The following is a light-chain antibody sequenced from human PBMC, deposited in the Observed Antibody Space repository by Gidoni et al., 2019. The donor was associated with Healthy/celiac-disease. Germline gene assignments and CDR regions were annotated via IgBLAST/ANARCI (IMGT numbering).Light chain of an antibody. CDR3: QSYDSSLSGPWV. V-gene: IGLV1-40*01. J-gene: IGLJ3*02. Sequence: QSVLTQPPSVSGAPGQRVTISCTGSISNIGAGYDVHWYQQLPGTAPKLVIYGNNKRPSGVPDRFSGSKSGTSASLAITGLQAEDEADYYCQSYDSSLSGPWVFGGGTKLTV. CDR2: GNN. CDR1: ISNIGAGYD.